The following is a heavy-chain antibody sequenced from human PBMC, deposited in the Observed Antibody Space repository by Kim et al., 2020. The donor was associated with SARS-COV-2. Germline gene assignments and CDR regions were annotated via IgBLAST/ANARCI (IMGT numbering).Heavy chain of an antibody. J-gene: IGHJ6*02. CDR1: GGSISSGSYY. D-gene: IGHD5-12*01. Sequence: SETLSLTCTVSGGSISSGSYYWSWIRQPAGKGLEWIGRIYTSGSTNYNPSLKSRVTISVDTSKNQFSLKLSSVTAADTAVYYCARVRDGYNWGPYGRDVWGQGTTVTVSS. CDR2: IYTSGST. CDR3: ARVRDGYNWGPYGRDV. V-gene: IGHV4-61*02.